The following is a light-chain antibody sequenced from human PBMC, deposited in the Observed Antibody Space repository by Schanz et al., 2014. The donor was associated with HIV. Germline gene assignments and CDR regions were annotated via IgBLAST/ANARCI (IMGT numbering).Light chain of an antibody. V-gene: IGLV2-14*02. CDR3: CSCTNTNTWV. CDR1: ISDVGSYNL. CDR2: DVS. J-gene: IGLJ3*02. Sequence: QSALTQSASVSGSPGQSITISCTGTISDVGSYNLVSWYQQHPGKAPKLMIYDVSNRPSGVSNRFSGSKSGNTASLTISGLQAEDEGDYYCCSCTNTNTWVFGGGTKLTVL.